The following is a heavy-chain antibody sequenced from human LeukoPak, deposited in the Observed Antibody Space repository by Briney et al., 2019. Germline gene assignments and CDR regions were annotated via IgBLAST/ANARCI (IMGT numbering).Heavy chain of an antibody. V-gene: IGHV3-23*01. J-gene: IGHJ4*02. CDR2: ISGSGGST. CDR3: ARIKWFGEFFY. Sequence: GGSLRLSCAASGFTFSNYGMNWVRQAPGKGLEWVSTISGSGGSTYYADSVKGRFTISRDTSKNTLYLQMNSLRAEDTAVYYCARIKWFGEFFYWGQGTLVTVSS. D-gene: IGHD3-10*01. CDR1: GFTFSNYG.